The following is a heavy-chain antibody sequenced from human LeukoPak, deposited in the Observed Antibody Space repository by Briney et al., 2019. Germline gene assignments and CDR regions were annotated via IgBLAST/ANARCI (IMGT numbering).Heavy chain of an antibody. CDR2: ISAYNGNT. D-gene: IGHD3-22*01. CDR1: GYTFTSYG. J-gene: IGHJ4*02. CDR3: ASVFDSSGFFDY. Sequence: ASVKVSCKASGYTFTSYGISWVRQAPGQGLEWMGWISAYNGNTKYAQKLQGRVTMTTDTSTSTAYMELRSLRSDDTAVYYCASVFDSSGFFDYWGQGTLVTVSS. V-gene: IGHV1-18*01.